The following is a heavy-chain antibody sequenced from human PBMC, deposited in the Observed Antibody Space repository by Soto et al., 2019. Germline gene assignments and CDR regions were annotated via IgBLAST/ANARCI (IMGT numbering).Heavy chain of an antibody. CDR1: GGTFSSYA. CDR2: IIPIFGTA. Sequence: ASVKVSCKASGGTFSSYAISWVRQAPGQGLEWMGGIIPIFGTANYAQKFQGRVTITADESTSTAYMELSSLRSEDTAVYYCAREPNTVTRDDAFDIWGQGTMVTVSS. V-gene: IGHV1-69*13. J-gene: IGHJ3*02. CDR3: AREPNTVTRDDAFDI. D-gene: IGHD4-17*01.